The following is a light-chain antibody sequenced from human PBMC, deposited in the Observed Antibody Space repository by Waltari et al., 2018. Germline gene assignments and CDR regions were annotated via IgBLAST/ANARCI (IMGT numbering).Light chain of an antibody. V-gene: IGKV1-9*01. CDR2: AAS. J-gene: IGKJ2*01. CDR1: QGISRS. CDR3: QQLNSYPRT. Sequence: EIQLTQSPYFLSASVGDRVTITCRASQGISRSLAWYQQKPGKAPKLLIYAASTLQSGVPSRFSGDGSGTEFTLTISSLQPEDSATYYCQQLNSYPRTFGQGTKLEIK.